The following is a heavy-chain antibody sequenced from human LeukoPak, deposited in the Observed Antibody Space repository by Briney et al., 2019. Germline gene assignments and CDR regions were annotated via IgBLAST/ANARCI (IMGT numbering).Heavy chain of an antibody. CDR1: GFTFSDYY. J-gene: IGHJ4*02. CDR2: ISSSGNTI. V-gene: IGHV3-11*01. Sequence: PGGSLRLSCAASGFTFSDYYMSWIRQAPGKGLEWVSYISSSGNTIYYGDSVKGRFTISRDNAKNSLYLQMNSLRAEDTAVYYCATGRDGYNYVDYWGQGTLVTVSS. CDR3: ATGRDGYNYVDY. D-gene: IGHD5-24*01.